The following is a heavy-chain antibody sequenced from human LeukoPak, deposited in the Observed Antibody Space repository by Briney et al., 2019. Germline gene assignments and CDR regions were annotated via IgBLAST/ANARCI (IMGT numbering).Heavy chain of an antibody. CDR3: ASASDTGGYCNL. CDR2: IYHSGST. V-gene: IGHV4-4*02. J-gene: IGHJ4*02. D-gene: IGHD3-22*01. CDR1: VGSISSGNW. Sequence: PSGTLSLTCAVSVGSISSGNWWTWVRQSPGKGLEWIGEIYHSGSTNYNPSLKSRVTISVDKSKNQFSLKLSSVTAADTAVYYCASASDTGGYCNLWGQGSLVTVSS.